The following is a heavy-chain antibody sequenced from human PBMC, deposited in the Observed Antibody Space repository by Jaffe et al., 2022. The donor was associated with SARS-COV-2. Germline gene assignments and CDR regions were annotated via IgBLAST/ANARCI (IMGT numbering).Heavy chain of an antibody. CDR2: TIPIFDTT. CDR3: ARPYTVTTFEPSDAFDI. V-gene: IGHV1-69*01. CDR1: GGTFSSYG. D-gene: IGHD4-17*01. J-gene: IGHJ3*02. Sequence: QVQLVQSGAEVKKPGSSVKVSCKASGGTFSSYGVSWVRQAPGQGLEWMGGTIPIFDTTNYAQKFQGRVTITADESTSTAYMELSSLRSEDTAVYYCARPYTVTTFEPSDAFDIWGQGTMVTVSS.